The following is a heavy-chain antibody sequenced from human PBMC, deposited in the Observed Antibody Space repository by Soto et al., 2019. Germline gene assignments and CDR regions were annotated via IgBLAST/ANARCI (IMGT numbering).Heavy chain of an antibody. CDR1: GGSISSYY. V-gene: IGHV4-59*08. CDR2: IYYSGST. Sequence: PSETLSLTCTVSGGSISSYYWSWIRQPPGKGLEWIGYIYYSGSTNYNPSLKGRVTISVDTSKNQFSLKLSSVTAADTAVYYCARRGPYYGDYCLDYWGQGTLVTVSS. D-gene: IGHD4-17*01. CDR3: ARRGPYYGDYCLDY. J-gene: IGHJ4*02.